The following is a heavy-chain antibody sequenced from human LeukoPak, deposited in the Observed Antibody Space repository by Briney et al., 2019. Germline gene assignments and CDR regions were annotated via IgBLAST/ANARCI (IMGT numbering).Heavy chain of an antibody. CDR3: AIDRRDIVVVVAATTYYYGMDV. CDR1: GFTFSGYA. Sequence: GGSLRLSCAASGFTFSGYAMHRVRQAPGEGLEWVAVISYDGGNKYYADAVKGRFTISRDNSKNTLYLQMNSLRAEDTAVYYCAIDRRDIVVVVAATTYYYGMDVWGKGTTVTVSS. J-gene: IGHJ6*04. CDR2: ISYDGGNK. D-gene: IGHD2-15*01. V-gene: IGHV3-30*04.